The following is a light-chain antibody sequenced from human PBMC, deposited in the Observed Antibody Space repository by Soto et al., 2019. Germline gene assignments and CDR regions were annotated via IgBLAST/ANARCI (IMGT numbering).Light chain of an antibody. Sequence: QSALTQPPSASGSPGQSVTISCTGTSSDVGGHNYVSWYQQHPGKAPKLMIYEVSNRPSGVSNRFSGSKSGNTASLTISGLQAEDEADYYCSSYTSSSHPFGTGTKLTVL. V-gene: IGLV2-14*01. J-gene: IGLJ1*01. CDR3: SSYTSSSHP. CDR2: EVS. CDR1: SSDVGGHNY.